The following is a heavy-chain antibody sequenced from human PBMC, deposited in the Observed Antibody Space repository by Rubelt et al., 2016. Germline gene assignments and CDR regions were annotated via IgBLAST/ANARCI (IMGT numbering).Heavy chain of an antibody. D-gene: IGHD1-26*01. J-gene: IGHJ6*02. CDR2: INHSGST. CDR1: GGSFSGYY. V-gene: IGHV4-34*01. Sequence: QVQLQQWGAGLLKPSETLSLTCAVYGGSFSGYYWSWIRQPPGKGLEWIWEINHSGSTNYNPSLKSRVTISVDTSKHQFSLKLSSVTAADTAVYYCARGRMGFHYYYYGMDVWGQGTTVTVSS. CDR3: ARGRMGFHYYYYGMDV.